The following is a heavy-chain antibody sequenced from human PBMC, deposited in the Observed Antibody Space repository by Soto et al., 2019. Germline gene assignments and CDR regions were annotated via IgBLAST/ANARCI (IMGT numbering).Heavy chain of an antibody. V-gene: IGHV4-31*03. CDR1: GGSISSGGYH. CDR3: ARHRRQAGTFDY. CDR2: IYYSVST. Sequence: SETLSLTCTVSGGSISSGGYHWSWIRQHPGKGLEWIGYIYYSVSTYYNPSLKSRVTISVDTSKNQFSLKLSSVTAADTAVYFCARHRRQAGTFDYWGQGTLVTVSS. D-gene: IGHD6-19*01. J-gene: IGHJ4*02.